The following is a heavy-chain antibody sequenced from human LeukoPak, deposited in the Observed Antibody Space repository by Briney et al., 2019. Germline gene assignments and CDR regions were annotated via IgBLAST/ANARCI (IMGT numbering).Heavy chain of an antibody. J-gene: IGHJ4*02. CDR1: GYTFTTYA. Sequence: ASVKVSCKASGYTFTTYAMNWVRQAPGQGLEWMGWISPYNGNTNYAQKFQGRVTLTTDTSTSTAYMELRSLKPDDTAVYKCARDPGLGATEGPFDYWGQGTLVTVS. CDR2: ISPYNGNT. D-gene: IGHD1-26*01. CDR3: ARDPGLGATEGPFDY. V-gene: IGHV1-18*01.